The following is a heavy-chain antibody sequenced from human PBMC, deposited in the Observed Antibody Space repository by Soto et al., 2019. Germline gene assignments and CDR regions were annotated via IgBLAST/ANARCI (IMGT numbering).Heavy chain of an antibody. CDR1: GFTVDDYT. CDR3: AKDIRAAATGTDYYYGMDV. J-gene: IGHJ6*02. Sequence: GSLRLSCAASGFTVDDYTMHWVRQAPGKGLEWVSLISWDGGSTYYADSVKGRFTISRDNSKNSLYLQMNSLRTEDTALYYCAKDIRAAATGTDYYYGMDVWGQGTTVTVSS. CDR2: ISWDGGST. V-gene: IGHV3-43*01. D-gene: IGHD2-15*01.